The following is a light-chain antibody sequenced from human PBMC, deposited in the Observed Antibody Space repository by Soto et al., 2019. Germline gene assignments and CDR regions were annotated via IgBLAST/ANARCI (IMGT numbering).Light chain of an antibody. V-gene: IGKV3-20*01. Sequence: EIVLTQSPGTLSLSPGERATLSCRASQSVSSSYLAWYQKKPGQAPRLLIYGASSRATGISDRFSGSGSGTDFTLTISRLEPEDFAVYYCQQYGSSLFTFGPGTKVDIK. CDR3: QQYGSSLFT. J-gene: IGKJ3*01. CDR1: QSVSSSY. CDR2: GAS.